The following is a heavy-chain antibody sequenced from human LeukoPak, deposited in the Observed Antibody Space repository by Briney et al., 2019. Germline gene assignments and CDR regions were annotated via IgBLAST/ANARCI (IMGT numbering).Heavy chain of an antibody. V-gene: IGHV3-23*01. D-gene: IGHD6-13*01. CDR1: GFTFSSYT. CDR2: ISGSGGST. J-gene: IGHJ4*02. Sequence: GGSLRLSCAASGFTFSSYTMSWVRQAPGKGLEWVSAISGSGGSTYYADSVKGRFTISRDNSKNTLYLQMNSLRAEDTAVYYCAKSYSSSWSRYYFDYWGQGTLVTVSS. CDR3: AKSYSSSWSRYYFDY.